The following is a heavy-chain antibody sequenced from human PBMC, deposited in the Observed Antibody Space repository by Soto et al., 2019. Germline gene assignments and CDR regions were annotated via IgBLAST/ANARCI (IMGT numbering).Heavy chain of an antibody. V-gene: IGHV4-39*01. D-gene: IGHD3-10*01. J-gene: IGHJ4*02. CDR1: GGSISSSSYY. Sequence: PSETLSLTCTVSGGSISSSSYYWGWIRQPPGKGLEWIGSIYYSGSTYYNPSLKSRVTTSVDTSKNQFSLKLSSVTAADTAVYYCARSRKTSYYYGSGSPPGNWGQGTLVTVSS. CDR3: ARSRKTSYYYGSGSPPGN. CDR2: IYYSGST.